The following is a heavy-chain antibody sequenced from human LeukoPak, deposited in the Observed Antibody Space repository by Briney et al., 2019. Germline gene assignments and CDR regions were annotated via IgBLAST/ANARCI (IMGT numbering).Heavy chain of an antibody. D-gene: IGHD4-17*01. CDR2: INHSGST. CDR3: ARGNGDYGY. V-gene: IGHV4-34*01. Sequence: NPSETLSLTCAVYGGSFSGYYWSWIRQPPGKGLEWIGEINHSGSTNYNPSLKSRVTISVDMSKNQFSLKLSSVTAADTAVYYCARGNGDYGYWGQGTLVTVSS. J-gene: IGHJ4*02. CDR1: GGSFSGYY.